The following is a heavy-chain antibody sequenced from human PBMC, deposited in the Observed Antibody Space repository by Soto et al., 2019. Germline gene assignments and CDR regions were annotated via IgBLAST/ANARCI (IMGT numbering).Heavy chain of an antibody. J-gene: IGHJ6*02. V-gene: IGHV3-33*01. CDR2: IWYDGSKK. CDR1: GFTFSSFG. Sequence: QVQVVESGGGVVQPGRSLRLSCAASGFTFSSFGMHWVRQAPGKGLEWVSLIWYDGSKKSYGDSVKGRFTIYRDDSRNTVYLQMNSLRDDDTAVYYCARDASYYSLWSGYYPSRNGMDVWGQGTTVTVSS. CDR3: ARDASYYSLWSGYYPSRNGMDV. D-gene: IGHD3-3*01.